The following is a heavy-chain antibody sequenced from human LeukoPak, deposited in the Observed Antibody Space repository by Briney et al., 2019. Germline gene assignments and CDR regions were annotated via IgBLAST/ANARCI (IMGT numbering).Heavy chain of an antibody. D-gene: IGHD3-16*01. J-gene: IGHJ5*02. CDR3: PRDFGGQYDPNWFGP. Sequence: GRSLRLSCAASGFTFGTYAMHWVRQAPGKGLEWVAVISYDGSNKFYADSVKGRSTISRDNSKNTLYLQMNSLRAEDTAVYYCPRDFGGQYDPNWFGPWGQGTLVTVSS. CDR1: GFTFGTYA. V-gene: IGHV3-30-3*01. CDR2: ISYDGSNK.